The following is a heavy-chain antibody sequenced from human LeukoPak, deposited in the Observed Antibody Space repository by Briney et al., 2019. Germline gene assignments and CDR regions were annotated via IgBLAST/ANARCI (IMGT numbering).Heavy chain of an antibody. CDR3: ARVAPPGPSIGPAVVRAAMPDY. V-gene: IGHV1-18*01. Sequence: ASVKVFCKASGYTFTSYGISWVRQAPGQGLEWMGWIRAYNGNTNYAQKLQGRVTMTTDTSTSTAYMELRSLGSDDTAADYCARVAPPGPSIGPAVVRAAMPDYWGQGTLVTVSS. CDR1: GYTFTSYG. CDR2: IRAYNGNT. D-gene: IGHD2-2*01. J-gene: IGHJ4*02.